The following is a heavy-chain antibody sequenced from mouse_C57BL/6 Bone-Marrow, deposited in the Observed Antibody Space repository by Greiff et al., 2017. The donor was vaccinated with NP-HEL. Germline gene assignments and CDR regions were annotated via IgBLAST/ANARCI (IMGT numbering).Heavy chain of an antibody. CDR1: GFTFSSYG. CDR3: ARHGLYYYGSSPYFDV. Sequence: EVMLVESGGDLVKPGGSLKLSCAASGFTFSSYGMSWVRQTPDKRLEWVATISSGGSYTYYPDSVKGRFTISRDNAKNTLYLQMSSLKSEDTAMYYCARHGLYYYGSSPYFDVWGTGTTVTVSS. V-gene: IGHV5-6*01. J-gene: IGHJ1*03. D-gene: IGHD1-1*01. CDR2: ISSGGSYT.